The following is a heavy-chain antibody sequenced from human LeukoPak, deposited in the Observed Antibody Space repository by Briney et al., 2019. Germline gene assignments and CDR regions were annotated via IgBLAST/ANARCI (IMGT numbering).Heavy chain of an antibody. V-gene: IGHV3-13*01. CDR3: ARNSPNYY. CDR2: IGTAGDT. Sequence: GGSLRLSCAASGFTFSSYDMHWVRQATGKGLEWVSAIGTAGDTYYPGSVKGRFTISRDNSKNTLYLQMNSLRAEDTAVYYCARNSPNYYWGQGTLVTVSS. D-gene: IGHD1/OR15-1a*01. CDR1: GFTFSSYD. J-gene: IGHJ4*02.